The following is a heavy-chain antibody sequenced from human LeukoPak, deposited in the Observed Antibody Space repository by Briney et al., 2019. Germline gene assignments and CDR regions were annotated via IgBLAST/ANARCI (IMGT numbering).Heavy chain of an antibody. D-gene: IGHD3-9*01. J-gene: IGHJ3*02. CDR2: ISAYNGNT. Sequence: GASVKVSCKASGYTFTSYGISWVRQAPGQGLEWMGWISAYNGNTNYAQKLQGRVTMTTDTSTSTAYMELSSLRSEDTAVYYCAASPYDILTGYYKDDAFDIWGQGTMVTVSS. CDR3: AASPYDILTGYYKDDAFDI. CDR1: GYTFTSYG. V-gene: IGHV1-18*01.